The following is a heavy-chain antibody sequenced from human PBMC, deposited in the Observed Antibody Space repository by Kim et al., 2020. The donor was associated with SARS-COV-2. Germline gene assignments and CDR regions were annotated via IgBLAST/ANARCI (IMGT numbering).Heavy chain of an antibody. CDR1: GYTFTSYD. Sequence: ASVKVSCKASGYTFTSYDINWVRQATGQGLEWMGWMNPNSGNTGYAQKFQGRVTMTRNTSISTAYMELSSLRSEDTAVYYCARGRDDSSGYYFYWYFDLWGRGTLVTVSS. CDR2: MNPNSGNT. D-gene: IGHD3-22*01. V-gene: IGHV1-8*01. J-gene: IGHJ2*01. CDR3: ARGRDDSSGYYFYWYFDL.